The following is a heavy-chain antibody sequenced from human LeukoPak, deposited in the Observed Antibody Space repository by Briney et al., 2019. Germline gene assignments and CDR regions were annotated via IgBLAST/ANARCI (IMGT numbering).Heavy chain of an antibody. D-gene: IGHD3-22*01. Sequence: GGSLRLSCAASGFTFTNYAMSWVRQAPGKGLEWVSAISESGSNTYYADSVKGRFTISRDNSKNTLYLQMNSLRAEDMAVYYCAMIKRDFWGQGTLVTVSS. CDR1: GFTFTNYA. V-gene: IGHV3-23*01. CDR3: AMIKRDF. CDR2: ISESGSNT. J-gene: IGHJ4*02.